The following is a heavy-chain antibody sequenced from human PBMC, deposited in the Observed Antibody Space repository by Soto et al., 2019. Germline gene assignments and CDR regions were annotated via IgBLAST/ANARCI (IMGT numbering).Heavy chain of an antibody. D-gene: IGHD6-19*01. J-gene: IGHJ4*02. CDR1: GGSISSYY. V-gene: IGHV4-59*08. CDR3: ARQVAGQTIDY. CDR2: IYYSGST. Sequence: PSETLSLTCTVSGGSISSYYWSWIRQPPGKGLEWIGYIYYSGSTNYNPSLKSRVTISVDTSKNQFSLKLSSVTAADTAVYYCARQVAGQTIDYWGQGTLVTVSS.